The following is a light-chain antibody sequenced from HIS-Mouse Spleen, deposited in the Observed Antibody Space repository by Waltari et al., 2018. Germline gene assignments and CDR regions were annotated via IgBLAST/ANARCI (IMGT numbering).Light chain of an antibody. Sequence: SYELTQPPSVSVSPGQPASITCSGDALPKKYAYWYQQKSGQAPVLVVYDDSDRPSGIPERFSGSNSGNTATLTISRVEAGDEADYYCQVWDSSSDHYVFGTGTKVTVL. CDR1: ALPKKY. CDR2: DDS. CDR3: QVWDSSSDHYV. J-gene: IGLJ1*01. V-gene: IGLV3-21*02.